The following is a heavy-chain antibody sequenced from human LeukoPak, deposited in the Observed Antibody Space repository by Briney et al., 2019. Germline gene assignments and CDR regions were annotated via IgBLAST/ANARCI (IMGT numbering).Heavy chain of an antibody. Sequence: GGSLRLSCAASGFTFSSYAMNWVHQAPGKGLEWVSTISGSGTNTYYADSVKGRFTISRDNSKSTLYLQMNSLRAEDTAVYYCAKSIIPVIALNYFDYWGQGTLVTVSS. D-gene: IGHD3-22*01. CDR2: ISGSGTNT. V-gene: IGHV3-23*01. CDR1: GFTFSSYA. CDR3: AKSIIPVIALNYFDY. J-gene: IGHJ4*02.